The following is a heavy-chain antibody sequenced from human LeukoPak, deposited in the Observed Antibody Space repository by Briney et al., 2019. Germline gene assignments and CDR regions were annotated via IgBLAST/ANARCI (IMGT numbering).Heavy chain of an antibody. CDR1: GGSISGYY. CDR2: IYYSGST. Sequence: PSETLSLTCTVSGGSISGYYWSWIRQSPGKGREWIGYIYYSGSTNYNPSLKRRVTLSLDTSKNQFSLKLSSVTAADTAVYYCAKAGNWGGYYYYLDVWGKGATVTVSS. J-gene: IGHJ6*03. CDR3: AKAGNWGGYYYYLDV. V-gene: IGHV4-59*01. D-gene: IGHD7-27*01.